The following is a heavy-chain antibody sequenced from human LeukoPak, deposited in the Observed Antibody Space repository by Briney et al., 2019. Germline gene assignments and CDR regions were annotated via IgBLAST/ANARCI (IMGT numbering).Heavy chain of an antibody. D-gene: IGHD3-10*01. CDR3: ARVRRGTMVRGVKSYYYYMDV. J-gene: IGHJ6*03. Sequence: PSETLSLTCTVSGGSISSYYWSWIRQPPGKGLEWIGYIYYSGSTNYNPSLKSRVTISVDTSKNQFSLKLSSVTAADTAVYYCARVRRGTMVRGVKSYYYYMDVWGKGTTVTVSS. CDR1: GGSISSYY. V-gene: IGHV4-59*01. CDR2: IYYSGST.